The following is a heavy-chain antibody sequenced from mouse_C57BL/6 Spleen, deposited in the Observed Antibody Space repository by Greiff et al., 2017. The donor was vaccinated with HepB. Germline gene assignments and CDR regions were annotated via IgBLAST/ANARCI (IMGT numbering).Heavy chain of an antibody. J-gene: IGHJ2*01. CDR2: ISYDGSN. D-gene: IGHD3-2*02. CDR3: ARETAQATIDY. Sequence: EVQLVESGPGLVKPSQSLSLTCSVTGYSITSGYYWNWIRQFPGNKLEWMGYISYDGSNNYNPAIKNRISITRDTSKNQFFLKLNSVTTEDTATYYCARETAQATIDYWGQGTTLTVSS. CDR1: GYSITSGYY. V-gene: IGHV3-6*01.